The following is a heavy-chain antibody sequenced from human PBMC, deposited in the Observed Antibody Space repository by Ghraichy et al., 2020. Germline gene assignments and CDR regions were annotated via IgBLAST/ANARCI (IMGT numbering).Heavy chain of an antibody. J-gene: IGHJ6*02. CDR1: GFTFSSYW. CDR3: ARGQWLAYYYYGMDV. CDR2: INSDGSST. V-gene: IGHV3-74*01. D-gene: IGHD6-19*01. Sequence: GGSLRLSCAASGFTFSSYWMHWVRQAPGKGLVWVSRINSDGSSTSYADSVKGRFTISRDNAKNTLYLQMNSLRAEDTAVYYCARGQWLAYYYYGMDVWGQGTTVTVSS.